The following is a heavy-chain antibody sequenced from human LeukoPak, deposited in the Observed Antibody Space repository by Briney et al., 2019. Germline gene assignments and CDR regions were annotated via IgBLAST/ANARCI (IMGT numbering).Heavy chain of an antibody. J-gene: IGHJ4*02. CDR3: ARDWTAYSSSGLIFDY. CDR1: GYTFTSYY. D-gene: IGHD3-22*01. Sequence: ASVKVSCKASGYTFTSYYMHWVRQAPGQGLEWMGIINPSVGSTDYAQKFQGRVTMTRDTSTNTVYMELSSLRSEDTAVYYCARDWTAYSSSGLIFDYWGKGNLVTVSS. V-gene: IGHV1-46*01. CDR2: INPSVGST.